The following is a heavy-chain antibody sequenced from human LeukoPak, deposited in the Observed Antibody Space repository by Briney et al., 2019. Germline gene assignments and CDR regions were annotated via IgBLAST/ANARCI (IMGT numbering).Heavy chain of an antibody. CDR1: GFTFSSYT. CDR2: ISGGSTYI. Sequence: GGSLRLSCAASGFTFSSYTMNWVRQAPGKGLEWASSISGGSTYIYYADSVKGRFTISRDNTKNSVYLQMNGLRAEDTAIYYCARDGYCNSITCFDYWGQGTLVTVSS. J-gene: IGHJ4*02. CDR3: ARDGYCNSITCFDY. V-gene: IGHV3-21*01. D-gene: IGHD2-2*03.